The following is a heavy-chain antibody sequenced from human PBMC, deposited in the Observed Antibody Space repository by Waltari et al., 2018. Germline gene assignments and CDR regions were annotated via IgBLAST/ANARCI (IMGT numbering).Heavy chain of an antibody. CDR1: GFTFSSYS. V-gene: IGHV3-21*06. Sequence: EVQLVESGGGLVKPGGSLRLSCAASGFTFSSYSMNWVRQAPGKGLEWVSSISSSSSYIYYADSLKGRFTISRDNAKNSLFLQMNSLRAEDTAVYYCARDFVVGATWYYFDNWGQGTLVTVSS. J-gene: IGHJ4*02. CDR2: ISSSSSYI. D-gene: IGHD1-26*01. CDR3: ARDFVVGATWYYFDN.